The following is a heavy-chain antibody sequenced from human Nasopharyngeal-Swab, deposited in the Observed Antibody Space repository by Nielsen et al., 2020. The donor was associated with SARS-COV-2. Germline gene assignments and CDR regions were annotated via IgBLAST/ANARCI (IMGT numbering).Heavy chain of an antibody. V-gene: IGHV4-39*01. Sequence: SETLSLTCTVSGGSISSSSYYWGWIRQPPGKGLEWIGSIYYSGSTYYNPSLKSRVTISAHTSKNQFSLKLSSVTAADTAVYYCTRGVFPKHSFDYWGQGTPVTVPS. CDR1: GGSISSSSYY. J-gene: IGHJ4*02. CDR3: TRGVFPKHSFDY. CDR2: IYYSGST.